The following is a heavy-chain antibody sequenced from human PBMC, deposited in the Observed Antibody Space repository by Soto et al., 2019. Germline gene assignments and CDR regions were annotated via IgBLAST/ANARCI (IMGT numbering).Heavy chain of an antibody. CDR2: TIPLLNVA. Sequence: QVQLVQSGAEVKKPGSSVKVSCKASGGTFSTSTFTWVRQAPGQGLEWMGRTIPLLNVADYAQDFQGRMMITADRSSSTTSMELTSLKSKDTAVYYCARDSPIGSTFSGYDAIDSWGQGTLVTVSS. CDR3: ARDSPIGSTFSGYDAIDS. V-gene: IGHV1-69*08. D-gene: IGHD5-12*01. J-gene: IGHJ4*02. CDR1: GGTFSTST.